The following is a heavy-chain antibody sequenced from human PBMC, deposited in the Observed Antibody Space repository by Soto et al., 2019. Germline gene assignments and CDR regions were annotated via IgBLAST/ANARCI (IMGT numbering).Heavy chain of an antibody. CDR2: IIPIFGTT. J-gene: IGHJ6*02. Sequence: QMHLVQSGAEVKKPGSSLKVSCKASGGSFTYTLSWVRQDPGQGLEWMGGIIPIFGTTNYAQKFQGRVTMTADESTKTAYMELSTLRSEDTAVYYCARLHSHGTYGMDVWGQGTTVTVSS. CDR1: GGSFTYT. CDR3: ARLHSHGTYGMDV. V-gene: IGHV1-69*01. D-gene: IGHD5-18*01.